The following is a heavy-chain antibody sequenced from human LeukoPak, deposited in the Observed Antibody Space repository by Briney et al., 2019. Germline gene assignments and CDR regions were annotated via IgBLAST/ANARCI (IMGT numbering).Heavy chain of an antibody. CDR2: ISAYNGNT. Sequence: GASVKVSCKASGYTFTNYYMHWVRQAPGQGLEWMGWISAYNGNTNYAQKLQGRVTMTTDTSTSTAYMELRSLGSDETAVYYCARVDLLTGYYFFDYWGQGTLVTVSS. V-gene: IGHV1-18*04. J-gene: IGHJ4*02. CDR1: GYTFTNYY. D-gene: IGHD3-9*01. CDR3: ARVDLLTGYYFFDY.